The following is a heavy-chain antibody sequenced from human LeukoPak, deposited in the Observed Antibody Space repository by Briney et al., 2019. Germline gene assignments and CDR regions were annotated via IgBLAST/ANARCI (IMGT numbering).Heavy chain of an antibody. Sequence: GGALRLSCTASGFTFSSYWMSCVRQAPAKGREWVANINQDGREKHSVDSVKGRFTVSTDNARNSLYLQMNSLRAEDTAMYYCARDQTGQAWIYWGQGTLVTVSS. V-gene: IGHV3-7*04. CDR1: GFTFSSYW. D-gene: IGHD2-2*03. CDR2: INQDGREK. J-gene: IGHJ4*02. CDR3: ARDQTGQAWIY.